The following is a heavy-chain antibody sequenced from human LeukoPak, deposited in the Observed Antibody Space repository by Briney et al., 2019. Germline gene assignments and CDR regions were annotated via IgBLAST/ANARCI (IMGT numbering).Heavy chain of an antibody. J-gene: IGHJ1*01. CDR2: MYYSGST. Sequence: SETLSLTCTVSGGSISRSSYYWGWIRQPPGKGLEWIGSMYYSGSTYYNPSLKSRVTISVDTSKNQFSLKLSSVTAADTAVYYCASGRGWEYFQHWGQGTLVTVSS. CDR3: ASGRGWEYFQH. D-gene: IGHD2-15*01. V-gene: IGHV4-39*01. CDR1: GGSISRSSYY.